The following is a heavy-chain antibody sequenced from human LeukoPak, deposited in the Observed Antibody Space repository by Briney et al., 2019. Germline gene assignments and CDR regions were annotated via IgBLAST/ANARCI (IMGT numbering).Heavy chain of an antibody. CDR2: INPNSGGT. J-gene: IGHJ4*02. V-gene: IGHV1-2*02. CDR3: ARGFTIFGVVSDY. D-gene: IGHD3-3*01. Sequence: ASVKVSCRASGYTFTGYYMHWVRQAPGQGLEWMGWINPNSGGTNYAQKFQGRVTMTRDTSISTAYMELSRLRSDDTAVYYCARGFTIFGVVSDYWGQGTLVTVSS. CDR1: GYTFTGYY.